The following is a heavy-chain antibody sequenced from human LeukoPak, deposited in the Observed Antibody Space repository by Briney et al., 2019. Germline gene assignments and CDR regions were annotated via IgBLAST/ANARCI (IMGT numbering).Heavy chain of an antibody. CDR2: IQPGGSES. D-gene: IGHD4-11*01. CDR1: GFIFKSYW. V-gene: IGHV3-7*01. Sequence: GGSLRVSCAASGFIFKSYWMSWVRQAPGKGLEWVANIQPGGSESYYVDSVKGRFTISRDNADKSLYLQMNSLRDEDTAVYYCATTTVSDLGRWTIFNYWGQGTLVTVSS. CDR3: ATTTVSDLGRWTIFNY. J-gene: IGHJ4*02.